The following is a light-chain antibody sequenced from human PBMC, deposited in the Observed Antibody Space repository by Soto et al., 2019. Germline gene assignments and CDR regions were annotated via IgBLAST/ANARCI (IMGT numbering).Light chain of an antibody. CDR2: GAS. J-gene: IGKJ4*01. CDR3: QQYGSSPQT. Sequence: EIELTQSPGTLSFSPGERATLSCRASQSVSSSYLAWYQQKPGQAPRLLIYGASSRATGIPDRFSGSGSGTDFTLTISRLEPEDFAVYYCQQYGSSPQTFGGGTKVDIK. V-gene: IGKV3-20*01. CDR1: QSVSSSY.